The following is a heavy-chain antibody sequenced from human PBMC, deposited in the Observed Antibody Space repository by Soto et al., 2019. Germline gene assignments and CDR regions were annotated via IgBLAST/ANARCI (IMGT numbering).Heavy chain of an antibody. CDR2: ISGSGGST. V-gene: IGHV3-23*01. Sequence: PGGSLRLSCAASGFTFSSYAISWVRQAPGKGLEWVSAISGSGGSTYYADSVRGRFTISRDNSKNTLYLQMNSLRAEDTAVYYCAKDIFSSVATIKYYFDYWGQGTLVTVSS. CDR1: GFTFSSYA. D-gene: IGHD5-12*01. J-gene: IGHJ4*02. CDR3: AKDIFSSVATIKYYFDY.